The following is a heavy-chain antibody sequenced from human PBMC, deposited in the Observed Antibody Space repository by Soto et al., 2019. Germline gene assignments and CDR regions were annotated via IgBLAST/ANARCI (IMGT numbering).Heavy chain of an antibody. CDR1: GLTFSSYW. CDR2: ISRDGSTT. D-gene: IGHD6-13*01. V-gene: IGHV3-74*01. J-gene: IGHJ6*02. Sequence: EVQLVESGGGLVQPGGSLRLSCAVSGLTFSSYWMHWVRQAPGKGLVWVSRISRDGSTTTYADSVKGRFTISRDNAKNTLYLQVNSLRAEDTAVYYCTSTVASAIIHSYGLDVWGQGTTVTVSS. CDR3: TSTVASAIIHSYGLDV.